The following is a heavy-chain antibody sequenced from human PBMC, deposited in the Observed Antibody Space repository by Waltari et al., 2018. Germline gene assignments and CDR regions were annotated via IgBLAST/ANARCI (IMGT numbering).Heavy chain of an antibody. CDR3: AKALTLSSTWDMH. J-gene: IGHJ4*02. D-gene: IGHD6-13*01. CDR1: GFTFSSYA. Sequence: EVQLVESGGGLVQPGGSLRLSCAASGFTFSSYAMSWVRQVPGQGLGWGSSISGNGANTYYADSVKGRFTISRDNSKNTLFLQMDSLRAEDTAVYYCAKALTLSSTWDMHWGQGTLVTVSS. V-gene: IGHV3-23*04. CDR2: ISGNGANT.